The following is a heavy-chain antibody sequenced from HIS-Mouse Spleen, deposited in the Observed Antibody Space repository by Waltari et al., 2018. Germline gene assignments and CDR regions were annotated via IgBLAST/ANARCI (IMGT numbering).Heavy chain of an antibody. V-gene: IGHV1-8*01. CDR3: ARVYYDFWSGYYY. CDR1: GYTSTSYD. Sequence: QVQLVQSGAEVKKPGASVKVSCKASGYTSTSYDINWVRQATGEGLEWMGWVNPNSGKTGYAQKFQGRVTMTRNTSISTSYMELSSLRSEDTAVYYCARVYYDFWSGYYYWGQGTLVTVSS. CDR2: VNPNSGKT. J-gene: IGHJ4*02. D-gene: IGHD3-3*01.